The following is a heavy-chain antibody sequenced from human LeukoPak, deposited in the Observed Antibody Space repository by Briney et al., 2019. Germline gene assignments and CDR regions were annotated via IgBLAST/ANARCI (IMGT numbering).Heavy chain of an antibody. D-gene: IGHD3-16*01. V-gene: IGHV4-38-2*01. Sequence: SETLSLTCAVSGYSISSGYYWGWIRQPPGKGLEWIGSIYHSGSTYYNPSLKSRATISVDTSKNQFSLKLSSVTAADTAVYYCARGRYELNYWGQGTLVTVSS. CDR2: IYHSGST. J-gene: IGHJ4*02. CDR1: GYSISSGYY. CDR3: ARGRYELNY.